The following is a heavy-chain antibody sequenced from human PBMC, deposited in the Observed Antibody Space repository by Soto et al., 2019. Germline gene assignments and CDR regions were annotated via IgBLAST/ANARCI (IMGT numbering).Heavy chain of an antibody. Sequence: ASVKVSCKASGYTFTSYGFNWVRQAPGQGLEWMGWISAYNGNTNYAQKLQGRVTVTTDTSTSTVYMELRSLRSDDTAVYYCVRDHKPWSGSYYGLAYWGQGTLVTVSS. CDR3: VRDHKPWSGSYYGLAY. D-gene: IGHD1-26*01. CDR2: ISAYNGNT. J-gene: IGHJ4*02. V-gene: IGHV1-18*01. CDR1: GYTFTSYG.